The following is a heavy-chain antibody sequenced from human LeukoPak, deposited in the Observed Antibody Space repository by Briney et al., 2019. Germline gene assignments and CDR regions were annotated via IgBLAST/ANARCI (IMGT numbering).Heavy chain of an antibody. CDR3: ARAPPYSSGWYVVGAYYFDY. CDR1: GFTFSSYI. D-gene: IGHD6-19*01. CDR2: ISSSSSTI. V-gene: IGHV3-48*02. Sequence: GGSLRLSCAASGFTFSSYIMNWVRQAPGKGLEWVSYISSSSSTIYYADSVKGRFTISRDNAKNSLYLQMNSLRDEDTAVYYCARAPPYSSGWYVVGAYYFDYWGQGTLVTVSS. J-gene: IGHJ4*02.